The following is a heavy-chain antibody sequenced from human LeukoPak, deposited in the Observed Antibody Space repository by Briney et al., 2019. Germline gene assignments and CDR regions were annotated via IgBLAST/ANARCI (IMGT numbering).Heavy chain of an antibody. J-gene: IGHJ4*02. CDR3: ARDGILEWLLG. D-gene: IGHD3-3*01. V-gene: IGHV3-48*03. CDR2: IDSSGSTI. CDR1: GFTFSSYE. Sequence: GGSLRLPCSGSGFTFSSYEMNWVRQAPRKGLEWISFIDSSGSTIYYADSVKGRFTTSRDNAKKSLYLQMNSLRVEDTAVYYCARDGILEWLLGWGQGTLVIVSS.